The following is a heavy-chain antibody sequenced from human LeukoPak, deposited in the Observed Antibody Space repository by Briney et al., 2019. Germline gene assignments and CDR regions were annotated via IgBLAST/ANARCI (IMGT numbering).Heavy chain of an antibody. CDR2: IYYRAST. J-gene: IGHJ6*02. CDR3: ARGARRYYYYYGMDV. V-gene: IGHV4-59*12. CDR1: GGSISGYY. Sequence: SQTLSLTCTVSGGSISGYYWSWVRQPPGKGREWIGYIYYRASTNYNPSLKSRVTISVDTSKNPLSLKLSSVTAADTAVYYCARGARRYYYYYGMDVWGQGTTVTVSS.